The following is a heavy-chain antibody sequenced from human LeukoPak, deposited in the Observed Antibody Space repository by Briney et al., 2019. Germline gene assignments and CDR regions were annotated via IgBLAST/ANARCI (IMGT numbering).Heavy chain of an antibody. V-gene: IGHV3-30*18. CDR1: GFTFSTYG. J-gene: IGHJ4*02. Sequence: PGGSLRLSCAASGFTFSTYGMHWVRQAPGKGLEWVAVISFDGSTKNYVDSVKGRFTISRDNSNNTLYLQMNSLRVEDTAVYYCAKDRETDFWSGQGTYYFDYWGQGTLVTVS. CDR2: ISFDGSTK. D-gene: IGHD3-3*01. CDR3: AKDRETDFWSGQGTYYFDY.